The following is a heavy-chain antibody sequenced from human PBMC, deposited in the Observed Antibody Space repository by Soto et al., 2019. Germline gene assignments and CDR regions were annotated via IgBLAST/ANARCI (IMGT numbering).Heavy chain of an antibody. CDR1: GFTFSASW. Sequence: GGSLRISCAASGFTFSASWMNWVRQAPGKGLEWVAYINTDGSEKNYVDSVKGRFTISRDNAKKSLYLQMNSLRVEDTAVYYCARTPRLLDSWGQGTRVTVSS. CDR2: INTDGSEK. D-gene: IGHD6-6*01. J-gene: IGHJ4*02. CDR3: ARTPRLLDS. V-gene: IGHV3-7*01.